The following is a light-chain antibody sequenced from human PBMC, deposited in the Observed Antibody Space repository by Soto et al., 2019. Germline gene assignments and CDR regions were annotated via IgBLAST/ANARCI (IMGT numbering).Light chain of an antibody. V-gene: IGLV2-14*01. CDR2: EVS. CDR3: SSHTTYSTRV. J-gene: IGLJ1*01. CDR1: SSAIGSYNY. Sequence: QSALTQPASVSGSPGQSIAISCTGTSSAIGSYNYVSWYQQHPGKAPKLMIHEVSNRPSGVSDRFSGSKSGNTASLTISGLQADDEADYYCSSHTTYSTRVFGTGTKVTVL.